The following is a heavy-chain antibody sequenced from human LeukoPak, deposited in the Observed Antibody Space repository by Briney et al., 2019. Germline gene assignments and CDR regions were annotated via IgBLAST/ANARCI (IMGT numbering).Heavy chain of an antibody. CDR1: GYTFTGYC. V-gene: IGHV1-2*02. CDR3: ATQRGSYLWGTDFDY. CDR2: INPNSGDT. Sequence: ASVKVSCKASGYTFTGYCMHWVRQAPGQGLEWMGWINPNSGDTKYSQKFQGRVTMTRDTSIRTAYMELTRLRSDDTAVYYCATQRGSYLWGTDFDYWGQGTLVTVSS. J-gene: IGHJ4*02. D-gene: IGHD3-16*01.